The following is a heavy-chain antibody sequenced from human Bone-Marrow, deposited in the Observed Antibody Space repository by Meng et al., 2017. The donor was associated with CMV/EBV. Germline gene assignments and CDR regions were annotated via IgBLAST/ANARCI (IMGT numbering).Heavy chain of an antibody. CDR2: INPNSGGT. V-gene: IGHV1-2*02. D-gene: IGHD6-13*01. Sequence: ASVKVSCKASGYTFISYGITWVRQAPGQGLEWMGWINPNSGGTNYAQKFQGRVTMTRDTSISTAYMELSRLRSDDTAVYYCARGEFSSWYGGRLVDYWGQGTLVTVSS. CDR3: ARGEFSSWYGGRLVDY. J-gene: IGHJ4*02. CDR1: GYTFISYG.